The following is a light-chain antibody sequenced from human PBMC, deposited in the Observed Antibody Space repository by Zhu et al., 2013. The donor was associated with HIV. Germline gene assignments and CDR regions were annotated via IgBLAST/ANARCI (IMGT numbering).Light chain of an antibody. V-gene: IGLV2-14*02. J-gene: IGLJ2*01. CDR1: NSDVGSYKL. CDR3: SSYTSSSTYVV. Sequence: QSALTQPASVSGSPGQSITVSCTGTNSDVGSYKLVSWYQQHPGKAPKLMIYEVSNRPSGVSNRFSGSKSGNTASLTISGLQAEDEADYYCSSYTSSSTYVVFGGGTKLTVL. CDR2: EVS.